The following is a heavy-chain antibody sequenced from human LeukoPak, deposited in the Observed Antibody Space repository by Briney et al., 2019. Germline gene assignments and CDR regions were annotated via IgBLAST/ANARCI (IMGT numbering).Heavy chain of an antibody. D-gene: IGHD4-17*01. J-gene: IGHJ4*02. CDR1: GGSFSGYY. V-gene: IGHV4-34*01. CDR2: INHSGST. Sequence: SETLSLTCAVYGGSFSGYYWSWIRQPPGKGLEWIGEINHSGSTNYNPSLKSRVTISVDTSKNQFSLKLSSVTAADTAVYYCARVTTVINPYYFDYWGQGTLVTVSS. CDR3: ARVTTVINPYYFDY.